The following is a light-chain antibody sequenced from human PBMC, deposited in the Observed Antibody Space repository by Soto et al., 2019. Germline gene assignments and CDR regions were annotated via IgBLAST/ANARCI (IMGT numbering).Light chain of an antibody. CDR2: AAS. V-gene: IGKV3-11*01. J-gene: IGKJ4*01. Sequence: EIVLTQSPATLSLSPGERATLSCRASQSVSSYLAWYQQKPGQAPRLLIYAASSRATGSPDRFSGGGSGTDFTLTISRLEPEDFAVYYCQQYNNWALVIFGGGTKVDIK. CDR3: QQYNNWALVI. CDR1: QSVSSY.